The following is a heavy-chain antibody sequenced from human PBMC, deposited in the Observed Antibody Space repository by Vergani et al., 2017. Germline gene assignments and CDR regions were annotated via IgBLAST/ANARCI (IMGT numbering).Heavy chain of an antibody. D-gene: IGHD6-13*01. Sequence: QVQLVQSGAEVKKPGASVKVSCTASGYTFTGYYMHWVRQAPGQGLEWMGWINPNSGGTNYAQKFQGGVTMTRDTSISTDYMELSRLRSDDTAVYYCARYSSGWYNDYYCGMDVWGQGTTVTVSS. J-gene: IGHJ6*02. CDR3: ARYSSGWYNDYYCGMDV. CDR1: GYTFTGYY. V-gene: IGHV1-2*02. CDR2: INPNSGGT.